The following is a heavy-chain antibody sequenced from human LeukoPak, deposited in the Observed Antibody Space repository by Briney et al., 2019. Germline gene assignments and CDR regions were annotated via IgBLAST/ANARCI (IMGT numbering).Heavy chain of an antibody. D-gene: IGHD6-19*01. CDR1: GFTFSSYA. CDR2: ISYDGSNK. V-gene: IGHV3-30-3*01. J-gene: IGHJ3*02. CDR3: ARDATWDWQWLVQGSGAFDI. Sequence: GGSLRLSCAASGFTFSSYAMHWVRQAPGKGLEWVAVISYDGSNKYYADSVKGRFTISRDNSKNTLYLQMNSLRAEDTAVYYCARDATWDWQWLVQGSGAFDIWGQGTMVTVSS.